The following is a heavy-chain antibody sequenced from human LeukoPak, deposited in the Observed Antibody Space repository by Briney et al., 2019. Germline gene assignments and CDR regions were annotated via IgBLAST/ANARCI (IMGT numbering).Heavy chain of an antibody. CDR1: GFTFSGSA. V-gene: IGHV3-73*01. CDR2: IRSKANSYAT. CDR3: TRHNGDYCSGGSCYRNGVDY. D-gene: IGHD2-15*01. Sequence: GGSLRLSCAASGFTFSGSAMHWVRQASGKGLEWVGRIRSKANSYATAYAASVKGRFIISRDDSKNTAYLQMNSLKTEDTALYYCTRHNGDYCSGGSCYRNGVDYWGQGTLVTVSS. J-gene: IGHJ4*02.